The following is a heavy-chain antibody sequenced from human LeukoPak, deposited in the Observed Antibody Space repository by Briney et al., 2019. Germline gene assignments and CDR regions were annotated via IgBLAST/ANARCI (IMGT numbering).Heavy chain of an antibody. Sequence: GGSLKLSCAASGFTFSTYAMSWVRQAPGKGLEWVSAISVSAGSTYYADSVKGRFTISRDNSKNTLYLQMNSLRAEDTAVYYCAKVDYGSGSYYNPNDAFDIWGQGTMVTVSS. V-gene: IGHV3-23*01. D-gene: IGHD3-10*01. CDR1: GFTFSTYA. J-gene: IGHJ3*02. CDR3: AKVDYGSGSYYNPNDAFDI. CDR2: ISVSAGST.